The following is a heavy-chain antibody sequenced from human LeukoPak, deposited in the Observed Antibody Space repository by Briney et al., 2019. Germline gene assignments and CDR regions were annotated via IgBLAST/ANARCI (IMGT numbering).Heavy chain of an antibody. J-gene: IGHJ5*02. CDR2: IYTSGST. Sequence: SETLSLTCTVSGGSISSYYWSWTRQPAGKGLEWIGRIYTSGSTNYNPSLKSRVTMSVDTSKNQFSLKLSSVTAADTAVYYCARDTLRHSYGYSNWFDPWGQGTLVTVSS. CDR1: GGSISSYY. V-gene: IGHV4-4*07. CDR3: ARDTLRHSYGYSNWFDP. D-gene: IGHD5-18*01.